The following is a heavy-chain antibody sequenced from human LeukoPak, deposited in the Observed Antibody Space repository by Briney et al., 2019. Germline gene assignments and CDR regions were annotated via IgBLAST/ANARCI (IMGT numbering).Heavy chain of an antibody. CDR3: ARGFGYCTNGVCYTVFRPPYFDY. V-gene: IGHV4-39*07. J-gene: IGHJ4*02. D-gene: IGHD2-8*01. CDR2: IYYGEST. Sequence: SETLSLACTVSGGSISSSSYYWGWIRQPPGKGLVWIGTIYYGESTYYNPSLKSRVTISVDTSKNQFSLKLSSVTAADTAVYYCARGFGYCTNGVCYTVFRPPYFDYWGQGTLVTVSS. CDR1: GGSISSSSYY.